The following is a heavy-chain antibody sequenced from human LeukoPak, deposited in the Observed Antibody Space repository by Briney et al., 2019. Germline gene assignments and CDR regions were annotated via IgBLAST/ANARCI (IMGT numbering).Heavy chain of an antibody. Sequence: GASVKVSCKASGYTFTSYAMNWVRQAPGQGLEWMGWINTNTGNPTYAQGFTGRFVFSLDTSVSTAYLQISSLKAEDTAVYYCYYDILTGYNNDAFDIWGQGTMVTVSS. CDR1: GYTFTSYA. D-gene: IGHD3-9*01. CDR3: YYDILTGYNNDAFDI. J-gene: IGHJ3*02. V-gene: IGHV7-4-1*02. CDR2: INTNTGNP.